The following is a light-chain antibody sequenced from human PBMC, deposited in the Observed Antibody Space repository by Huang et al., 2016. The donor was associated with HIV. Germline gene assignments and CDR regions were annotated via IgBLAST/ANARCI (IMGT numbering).Light chain of an antibody. J-gene: IGKJ5*01. CDR1: QSLLHGNGYNY. CDR3: MQSLQTPGI. CDR2: LGS. V-gene: IGKV2-28*01. Sequence: DIVMIQSPLSLSVTPGEAASISCRSSQSLLHGNGYNYLEWYLQKPGQSPQLLIYLGSDRAPGVPARFAASGSGTDFSLTISSVEAEDIGIYYCMQSLQTPGIFGQGTRLDIK.